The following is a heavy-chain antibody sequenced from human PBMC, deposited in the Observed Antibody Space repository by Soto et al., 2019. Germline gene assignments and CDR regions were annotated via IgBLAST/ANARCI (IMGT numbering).Heavy chain of an antibody. CDR2: IKQDGSEK. CDR3: ARDRWSGYYQADPGYYYYGMDV. Sequence: PGASLRLSCAASGFTFSSYWMSWVRQAPGKGLEWVANIKQDGSEKYYVYSVKGRFTISRDNAKNSLYLKMNSLRAEDTAVYYCARDRWSGYYQADPGYYYYGMDVWGQGTTVNVSS. D-gene: IGHD3-3*01. V-gene: IGHV3-7*03. CDR1: GFTFSSYW. J-gene: IGHJ6*02.